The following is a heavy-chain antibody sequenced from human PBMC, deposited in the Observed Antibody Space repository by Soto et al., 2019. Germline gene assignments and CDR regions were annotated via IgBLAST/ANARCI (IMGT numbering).Heavy chain of an antibody. CDR1: VYSVSSNSAA. Sequence: PSQNLSLTCAMSVYSVSSNSAAWNWMMQSPSRGLEWLGRTYYRSKWYNDYAVSVKSRITINPDTSKNQFSLQLNSVTPEDTAVYFCGKNPYWNYGGEAFDIWGQGTMVSVSS. CDR2: TYYRSKWYN. D-gene: IGHD1-7*01. CDR3: GKNPYWNYGGEAFDI. J-gene: IGHJ3*02. V-gene: IGHV6-1*01.